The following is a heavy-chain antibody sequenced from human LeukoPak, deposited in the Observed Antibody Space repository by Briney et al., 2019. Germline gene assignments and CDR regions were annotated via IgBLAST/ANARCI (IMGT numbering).Heavy chain of an antibody. CDR1: GFTFNNHG. J-gene: IGHJ4*02. V-gene: IGHV3-30*03. CDR3: ATPIGAYCGGDCYQLDY. D-gene: IGHD2-21*02. Sequence: GKSLRLSCAASGFTFNNHGMHWVRQAPGKGLEWVAVISQDGSNKYYADSVKGRFTISRDNSKNTLYLQMSSLRVEDTAVYYCATPIGAYCGGDCYQLDYWGQGTLVTVSS. CDR2: ISQDGSNK.